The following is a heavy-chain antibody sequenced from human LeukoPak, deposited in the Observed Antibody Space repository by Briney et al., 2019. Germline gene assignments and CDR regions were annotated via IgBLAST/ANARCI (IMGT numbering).Heavy chain of an antibody. CDR3: ARGSGLLSWFDP. CDR1: GGSINSGGYS. V-gene: IGHV4-30-2*01. Sequence: SETLSLTCAVSGGSINSGGYSWSWIRQPPGKGLEWIGYIYHSGSTYYNPSLKSRVTISVDRSKNQFFLKLSSVTAADTAVYYCARGSGLLSWFDPWGQGTLVTVSS. CDR2: IYHSGST. D-gene: IGHD7-27*01. J-gene: IGHJ5*02.